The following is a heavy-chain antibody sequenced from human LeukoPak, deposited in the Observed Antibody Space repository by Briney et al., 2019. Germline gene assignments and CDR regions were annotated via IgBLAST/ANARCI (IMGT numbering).Heavy chain of an antibody. CDR1: GFTFSTYW. CDR3: ARGVVVPAAMGYYFDY. J-gene: IGHJ4*02. V-gene: IGHV3-7*01. CDR2: IKQDGSEK. D-gene: IGHD2-2*01. Sequence: GGSLRLSCAASGFTFSTYWMSWVRQAPGKGLEWVANIKQDGSEKDYVDSVKGRFTISRDNAKNSLYLQMNSLGAEDTAVYYCARGVVVPAAMGYYFDYWGQGTLVTVSS.